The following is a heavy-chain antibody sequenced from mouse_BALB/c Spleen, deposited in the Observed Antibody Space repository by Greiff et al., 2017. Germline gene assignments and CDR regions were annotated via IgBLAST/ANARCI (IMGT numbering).Heavy chain of an antibody. J-gene: IGHJ2*01. D-gene: IGHD2-1*01. CDR2: ISSGGGST. V-gene: IGHV5-12-1*01. Sequence: EVMLVESGGGLVKPGGSLKLSCAASGFAFSSYDMSWVRQTPEKRLEWVAYISSGGGSTYYPDTVKGRFTISRDNAKNTLYLQMSSLKSEDTAMYYCARHHGNFDYWGQGTTLTVSS. CDR1: GFAFSSYD. CDR3: ARHHGNFDY.